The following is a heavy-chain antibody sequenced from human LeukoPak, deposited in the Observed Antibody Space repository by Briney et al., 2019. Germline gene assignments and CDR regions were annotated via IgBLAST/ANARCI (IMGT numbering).Heavy chain of an antibody. D-gene: IGHD5-24*01. Sequence: SQTLSLTCAISGDSVSSNSAGWNWIRQSPSRGLEWLGRTYYRSKWYNDYALSLRSRITISPDTSKHQFSLQLNSVTPEDTAVYYCARVGGAITDNWFDPWGQGTLVTVSS. J-gene: IGHJ5*02. CDR1: GDSVSSNSAG. CDR2: TYYRSKWYN. CDR3: ARVGGAITDNWFDP. V-gene: IGHV6-1*01.